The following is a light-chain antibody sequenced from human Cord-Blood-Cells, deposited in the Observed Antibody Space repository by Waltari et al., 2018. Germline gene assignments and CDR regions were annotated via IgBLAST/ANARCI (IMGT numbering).Light chain of an antibody. CDR3: SSYTSSSTWV. CDR1: SSDVGSYNR. J-gene: IGLJ3*02. CDR2: AVS. V-gene: IGLV2-18*02. Sequence: QSALTQPPSVSGSPGQSVTISCTGTSSDVGSYNRVPWYQQPPGTAPTLMRYAVSNRPSGVPDRFSGSKSGNTASLTISGLQAEDEADYYCSSYTSSSTWVFGGGTKLTVL.